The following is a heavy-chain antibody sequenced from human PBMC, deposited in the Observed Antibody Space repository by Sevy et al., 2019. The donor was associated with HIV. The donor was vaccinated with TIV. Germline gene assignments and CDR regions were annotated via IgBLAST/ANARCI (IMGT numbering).Heavy chain of an antibody. V-gene: IGHV3-49*03. CDR2: IRSKAYGGTT. CDR1: GFTFGDYA. CDR3: TRRGDGYKDYYYYYYMDV. J-gene: IGHJ6*03. Sequence: GGSLRLSCTASGFTFGDYAMRWFRQAPGKGLEWVGFIRSKAYGGTTEYAGSVKGRFIIPRDDSKSIAYLQMNSLKTDDTAVYYCTRRGDGYKDYYYYYYMDVWGKGTTVSFSS. D-gene: IGHD5-12*01.